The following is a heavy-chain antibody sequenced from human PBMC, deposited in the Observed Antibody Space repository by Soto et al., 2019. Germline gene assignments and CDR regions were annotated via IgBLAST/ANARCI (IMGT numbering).Heavy chain of an antibody. V-gene: IGHV3-21*04. J-gene: IGHJ4*02. CDR1: GFTFSSYS. Sequence: PVGSLRLSCAASGFTFSSYSMNWVRQAPGKGLEWVSSISSSSSYIYYADSVKGRFTISRDNSENTLYLQMNSLRAADTALYFCARSYYYDSTGYYRTFDYWGPGTLVTVSS. CDR3: ARSYYYDSTGYYRTFDY. CDR2: ISSSSSYI. D-gene: IGHD3-22*01.